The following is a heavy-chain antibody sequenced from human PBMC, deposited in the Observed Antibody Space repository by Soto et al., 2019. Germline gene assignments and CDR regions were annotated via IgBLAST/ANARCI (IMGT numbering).Heavy chain of an antibody. J-gene: IGHJ4*01. V-gene: IGHV3-23*01. Sequence: EVQLLESGGGLVQPGGSLRLSCAASGFTLSAYTMSWVRQAPGKGLEWVSGVTQDGGSLYADSVRGRFTISRDNSKNTVYLQMNSMRTDDTAMYYCAKDRQPDGFWPFDHSGQGTLIIVSS. D-gene: IGHD3-3*01. CDR2: VTQDGGS. CDR1: GFTLSAYT. CDR3: AKDRQPDGFWPFDH.